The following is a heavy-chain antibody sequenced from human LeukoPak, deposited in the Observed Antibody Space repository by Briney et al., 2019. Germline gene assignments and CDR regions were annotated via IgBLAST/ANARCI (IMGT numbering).Heavy chain of an antibody. CDR1: GYSFTDYW. D-gene: IGHD4-23*01. J-gene: IGHJ4*02. Sequence: GESLKISCKGSGYSFTDYWIGWVRQMPGKGLDWMGIVYPGDSDTRYSPSFQGQVTISADKSISTAYLQWSSLKASDTAIYYCVRHSEVGGTFCPLDYWGQGTLVTVSS. V-gene: IGHV5-51*01. CDR2: VYPGDSDT. CDR3: VRHSEVGGTFCPLDY.